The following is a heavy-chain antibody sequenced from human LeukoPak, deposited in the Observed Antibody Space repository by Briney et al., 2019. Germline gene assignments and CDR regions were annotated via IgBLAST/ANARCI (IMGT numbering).Heavy chain of an antibody. V-gene: IGHV1-2*02. CDR1: GYTFTGYY. CDR2: INPNSGGT. CDR3: AREGGRTIFGVVISDAFDI. D-gene: IGHD3-3*01. Sequence: ASVKVSCKASGYTFTGYYMHWVRQAPGQGLEWMGWINPNSGGTNYAQKFQGRVTITRDTSISTAYMELSRLRSDDTAVYYCAREGGRTIFGVVISDAFDIWGQGTMVTVSS. J-gene: IGHJ3*02.